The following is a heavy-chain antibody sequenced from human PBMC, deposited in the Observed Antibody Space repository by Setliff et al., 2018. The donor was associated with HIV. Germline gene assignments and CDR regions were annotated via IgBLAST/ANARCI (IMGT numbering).Heavy chain of an antibody. CDR3: AREAYDVLTPHAHIDY. J-gene: IGHJ4*02. CDR1: GFTFSSCC. CDR2: INWNGAIT. Sequence: GGSLRLSCAASGFTFSSCCMNWVRQAPGKGLEWVSGINWNGAITDYADSVKGRFTISRDNAKNSLHLQMNSLRAEDAAFYYCAREAYDVLTPHAHIDYWGQGVLVTVSS. D-gene: IGHD3-9*01. V-gene: IGHV3-20*04.